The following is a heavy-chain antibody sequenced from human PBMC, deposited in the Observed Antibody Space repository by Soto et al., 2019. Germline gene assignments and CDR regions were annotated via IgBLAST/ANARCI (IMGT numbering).Heavy chain of an antibody. J-gene: IGHJ5*02. V-gene: IGHV2-5*01. CDR3: AHKGRSSGWVFGS. CDR1: GFSLSPDDMG. Sequence: QITLKESGPTLVKPPQTLTLTCTFSGFSLSPDDMGVGSLRQSPGRALEWLAVIYWNDNRSYNPSLQSRLTITKDTPKSQVVLTMPNMDPVDTATYYCAHKGRSSGWVFGSWGSGTLVTVAS. D-gene: IGHD6-19*01. CDR2: IYWNDNR.